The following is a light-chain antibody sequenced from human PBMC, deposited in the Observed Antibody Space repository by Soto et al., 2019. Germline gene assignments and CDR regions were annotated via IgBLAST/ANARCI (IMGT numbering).Light chain of an antibody. V-gene: IGLV2-14*03. CDR3: SSYTSSYTYV. Sequence: QPALTQPASVSGSPGQSVTISCAGTSSDVGGYNFVSWYQQHPGKAPQLMIYDVSSRPSGVSNRFSGSKSGNTASLTISGLQAEDEADYYCSSYTSSYTYVFGTGTKVTV. CDR1: SSDVGGYNF. J-gene: IGLJ1*01. CDR2: DVS.